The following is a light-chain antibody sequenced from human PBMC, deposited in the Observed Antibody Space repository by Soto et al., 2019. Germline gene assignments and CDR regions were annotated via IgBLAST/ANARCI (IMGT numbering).Light chain of an antibody. CDR3: QKYNSYTWT. V-gene: IGKV1-5*01. CDR1: QSISSW. Sequence: DIQMTQSPSTLSASVGDRVTITCRSSQSISSWLAWYQQKPVKAPNLLIYDASSLESGVPSRFSGSGSGTEFTLTISSLQPDDFAPYYCQKYNSYTWTFGQGNKVEIK. J-gene: IGKJ1*01. CDR2: DAS.